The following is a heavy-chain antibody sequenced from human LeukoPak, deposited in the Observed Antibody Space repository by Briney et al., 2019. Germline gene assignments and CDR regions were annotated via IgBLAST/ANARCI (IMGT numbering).Heavy chain of an antibody. Sequence: GGSLRLSCAASGFTFSSYSMNWVRQAPGKGLEWVSSISSSSSYIYYADSVKGRFTISRDNAKNSLYLQMNSLRAEDTAVYYCARDSQIAVAGTVLAEYFQHWGQGTLVTVSS. D-gene: IGHD6-19*01. J-gene: IGHJ1*01. CDR1: GFTFSSYS. CDR2: ISSSSSYI. V-gene: IGHV3-21*01. CDR3: ARDSQIAVAGTVLAEYFQH.